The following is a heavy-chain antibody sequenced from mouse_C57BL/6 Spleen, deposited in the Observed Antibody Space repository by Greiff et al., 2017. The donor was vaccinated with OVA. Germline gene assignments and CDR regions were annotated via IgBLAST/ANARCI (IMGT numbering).Heavy chain of an antibody. CDR3: ARANGYVMDY. CDR2: IDPSDSFT. CDR1: GYTFTSYW. J-gene: IGHJ4*01. D-gene: IGHD2-2*01. Sequence: QVQLQQPGAELVMPGASVKLSCKASGYTFTSYWMHWVKQRPGQGLEWIGEIDPSDSFTNYIQKFKGKSTLTVDKSSSTAYMQLSSLTSEDSAVYYGARANGYVMDYWGQGTSVTVSS. V-gene: IGHV1-69*01.